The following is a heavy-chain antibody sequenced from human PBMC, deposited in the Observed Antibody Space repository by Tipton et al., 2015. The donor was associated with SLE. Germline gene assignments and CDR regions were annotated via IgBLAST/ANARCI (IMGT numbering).Heavy chain of an antibody. CDR3: AKSHSGAYRIDAFDV. J-gene: IGHJ3*01. CDR1: GFTFGHFA. V-gene: IGHV3-23*01. CDR2: ITGRANLT. D-gene: IGHD1-26*01. Sequence: SLRLSCTASGFTFGHFAMSWVRQAPGKGLEWVSAITGRANLTYFADSVKGRLSISRDNSKATLFLQMNSLRDDDTAVYFCAKSHSGAYRIDAFDVWGQGTMVTVSS.